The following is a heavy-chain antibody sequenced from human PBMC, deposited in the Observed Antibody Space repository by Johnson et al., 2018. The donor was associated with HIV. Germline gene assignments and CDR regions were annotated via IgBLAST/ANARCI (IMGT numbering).Heavy chain of an antibody. Sequence: QMLLVESGGGVVQPGRSLRLSCAASGFTFSSYAMHWVRQAPGKGLEWVAVISYDGSNKYYADSVKGRFTISRDNSKNTLYLQMNSLRAEDTAVYYCASADYNWVSPGAFDIWGQGTTVTVSS. V-gene: IGHV3-30*04. CDR2: ISYDGSNK. J-gene: IGHJ3*02. CDR3: ASADYNWVSPGAFDI. CDR1: GFTFSSYA. D-gene: IGHD1-20*01.